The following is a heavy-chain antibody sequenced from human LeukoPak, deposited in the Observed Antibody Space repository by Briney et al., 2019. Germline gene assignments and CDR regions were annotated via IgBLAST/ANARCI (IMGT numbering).Heavy chain of an antibody. CDR2: IIPIFGTA. V-gene: IGHV1-69*05. CDR1: GGTFSSYA. J-gene: IGHJ5*02. CDR3: ASATYYYGSGRSGWFDP. Sequence: SVKVSCKASGGTFSSYAISWVRQAPGQGLEWMGRIIPIFGTANYAQKFQGRVTITTDESTRKAYMELSSLRSDDTAVYYCASATYYYGSGRSGWFDPWGQGTLVTVSS. D-gene: IGHD3-10*01.